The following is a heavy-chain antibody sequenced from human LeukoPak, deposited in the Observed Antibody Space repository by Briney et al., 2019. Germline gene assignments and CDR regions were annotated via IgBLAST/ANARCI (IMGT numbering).Heavy chain of an antibody. CDR2: IIPIFATT. CDR1: GGTFSSYA. CDR3: ARAPPKHIVVVTANLPDY. J-gene: IGHJ4*02. D-gene: IGHD2-21*02. V-gene: IGHV1-69*06. Sequence: SVKVSCKASGGTFSSYAINWVRQAPGQGLEWMGGIIPIFATTNHPQKFQGRVTITADKSTSTAYMELRSLRSDDTAVYYCARAPPKHIVVVTANLPDYWGQGTLVTVSS.